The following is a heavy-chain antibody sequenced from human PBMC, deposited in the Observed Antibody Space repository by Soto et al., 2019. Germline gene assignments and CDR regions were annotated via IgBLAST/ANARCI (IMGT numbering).Heavy chain of an antibody. CDR3: ARDSGSIAAPSGYYYYGMDV. Sequence: TLSLTSTVSGGCISSGCYYWSWIRHHPGKGLEWIGYIYYSGSTYYNPSLKSRVTISVDTSKNQFSLKLSSVTAADTAVYYCARDSGSIAAPSGYYYYGMDVCGQRTTVTVSS. J-gene: IGHJ6*02. D-gene: IGHD6-6*01. V-gene: IGHV4-31*03. CDR1: GGCISSGCYY. CDR2: IYYSGST.